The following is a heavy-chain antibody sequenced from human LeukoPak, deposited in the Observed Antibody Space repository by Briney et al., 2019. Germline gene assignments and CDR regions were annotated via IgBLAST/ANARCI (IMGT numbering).Heavy chain of an antibody. CDR2: IYYSGST. CDR3: ARLFPDHDAFDI. D-gene: IGHD2-21*01. V-gene: IGHV4-39*01. Sequence: PSETLSLTCTVSGVSISSSSYYWGWIRQPPGKGLEWIGSIYYSGSTYYNPSLKSRVTISVDTSKNQFSLKLSSVTAADTAVYYYARLFPDHDAFDIWGQGTMVTVSS. J-gene: IGHJ3*02. CDR1: GVSISSSSYY.